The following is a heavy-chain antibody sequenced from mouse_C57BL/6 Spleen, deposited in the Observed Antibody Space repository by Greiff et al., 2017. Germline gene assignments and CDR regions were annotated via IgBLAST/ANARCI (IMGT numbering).Heavy chain of an antibody. V-gene: IGHV2-5*01. J-gene: IGHJ3*01. Sequence: VQRVESGPGLVQPSQSLSITCTVSGFSLTSYGVHWVRQSPGKGLEWLGVIWRGGSTDYNAAFMSRLSITKDNSKSQVFFKMNSLQADDTAIYYCAKGGAQATWFAYWGQGALVTVSA. CDR2: IWRGGST. D-gene: IGHD3-2*02. CDR3: AKGGAQATWFAY. CDR1: GFSLTSYG.